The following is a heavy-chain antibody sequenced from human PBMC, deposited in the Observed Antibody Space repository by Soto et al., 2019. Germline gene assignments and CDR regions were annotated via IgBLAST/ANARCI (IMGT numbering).Heavy chain of an antibody. CDR3: GGVVWFRGMDV. Sequence: SQTLSLTCDISGDSVSSSSAAWNWIRQSPSRGLEWLGRTYYRSKWIHEYTVSMESRITINPDTSKNQFSLHIYSVTPEDTAVYYGGGVVWFRGMDVWGQGTPVTVSS. J-gene: IGHJ6*02. V-gene: IGHV6-1*01. CDR2: TYYRSKWIH. D-gene: IGHD3-16*01. CDR1: GDSVSSSSAA.